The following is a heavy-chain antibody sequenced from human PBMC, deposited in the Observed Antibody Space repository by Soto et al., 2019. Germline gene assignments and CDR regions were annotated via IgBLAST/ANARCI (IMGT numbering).Heavy chain of an antibody. CDR1: GFTFSSYA. J-gene: IGHJ6*02. CDR3: APMGV. CDR2: ISGSDKTT. Sequence: EVQLLESGGGLVQPGGSLRLSCAASGFTFSSYAMSWVRQAPGKGLEWVSAISGSDKTTYYADSVKGRFTISRENSKNTLYLRMSSLRADDTAVYYCAPMGVWGQGTTVTVSS. V-gene: IGHV3-23*01.